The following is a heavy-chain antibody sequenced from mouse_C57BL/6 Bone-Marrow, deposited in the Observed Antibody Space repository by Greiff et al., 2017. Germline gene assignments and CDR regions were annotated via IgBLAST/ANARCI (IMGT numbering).Heavy chain of an antibody. J-gene: IGHJ1*03. CDR3: ARYGRRYFDV. Sequence: QVQLQQSGAELVKPGASVKLSCKASGYTFTSYWMQWVKQRPGQGLEWIGEIDPSASYTNYNQKFKGKATLTVDTSSSTAYMQLSSLTSEDSAVYYCARYGRRYFDVWGTGTTVTVSA. D-gene: IGHD2-1*01. CDR1: GYTFTSYW. V-gene: IGHV1-50*01. CDR2: IDPSASYT.